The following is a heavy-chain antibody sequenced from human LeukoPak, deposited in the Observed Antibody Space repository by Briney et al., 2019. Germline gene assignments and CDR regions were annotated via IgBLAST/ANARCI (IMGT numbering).Heavy chain of an antibody. CDR1: GGSFSGYY. V-gene: IGHV4-34*01. CDR2: IYYSGST. CDR3: AGGGGIIVIIPAAMDNY. J-gene: IGHJ4*02. Sequence: PSETLSLTCAVYGGSFSGYYWSWIRQPPGKGLEWIGSIYYSGSTYYNPSLKSRVTISVDTSKNQFSLKLSSVTAADTAVYYCAGGGGIIVIIPAAMDNYWGQGTLVTVSS. D-gene: IGHD2-2*01.